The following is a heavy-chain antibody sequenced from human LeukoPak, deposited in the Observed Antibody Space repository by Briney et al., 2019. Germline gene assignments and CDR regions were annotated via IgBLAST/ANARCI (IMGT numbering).Heavy chain of an antibody. D-gene: IGHD2-15*01. CDR3: AGEYCSGGSCFINWFDP. V-gene: IGHV4-4*07. Sequence: SETLSLTCTVSGGSISSYYWSWIRQPAGKGLEWIGRIYTSGSTNYNPSLKSRVTISVGKSKNQFSLKLGSVTAADTAVYYCAGEYCSGGSCFINWFDPWGQGTLVTVSS. CDR1: GGSISSYY. CDR2: IYTSGST. J-gene: IGHJ5*02.